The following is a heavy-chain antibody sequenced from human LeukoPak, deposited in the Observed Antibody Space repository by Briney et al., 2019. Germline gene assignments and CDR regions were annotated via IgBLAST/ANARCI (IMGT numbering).Heavy chain of an antibody. CDR1: GGSFSGYY. V-gene: IGHV4-34*01. CDR2: INHSGST. CDR3: ARDVGATPGYFDY. Sequence: SETLSLTCAVYGGSFSGYYWSWIRQPPGKGLEWIGEINHSGSTNYNPSLKSRVTISVDTSKNQFSLKLSSVTAADTAVYYCARDVGATPGYFDYWGQGTLVTVSS. J-gene: IGHJ4*02. D-gene: IGHD1-26*01.